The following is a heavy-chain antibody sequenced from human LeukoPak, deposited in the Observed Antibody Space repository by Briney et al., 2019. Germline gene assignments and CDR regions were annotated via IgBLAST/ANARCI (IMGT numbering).Heavy chain of an antibody. CDR1: GGSFSGYY. D-gene: IGHD3-22*01. Sequence: PSETLSLTCAVYGGSFSGYYWTWIRQPPGKGLEWIGEINRSGSTNYHPSLKSRVTISVDTSKNQSSLNLRSVIAADTGIYYCARATEVETETDDTSGLDYWGQGTLVTVSS. V-gene: IGHV4-34*01. CDR3: ARATEVETETDDTSGLDY. CDR2: INRSGST. J-gene: IGHJ4*02.